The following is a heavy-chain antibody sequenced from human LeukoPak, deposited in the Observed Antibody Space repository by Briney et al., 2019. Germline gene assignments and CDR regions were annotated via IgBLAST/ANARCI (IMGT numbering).Heavy chain of an antibody. D-gene: IGHD6-13*01. V-gene: IGHV3-11*04. CDR2: ISGSGSTI. CDR1: GFTFNDYY. J-gene: IGHJ4*02. Sequence: GGSLRLSCAASGFTFNDYYISWIRQAPGKGLEWVSYISGSGSTIYYADSVKGRFTISRDNAKNSLYLQMNSLRVEDTAVYYCARTPLIAAAGRLYGTTFDYWGQGTLVTVSS. CDR3: ARTPLIAAAGRLYGTTFDY.